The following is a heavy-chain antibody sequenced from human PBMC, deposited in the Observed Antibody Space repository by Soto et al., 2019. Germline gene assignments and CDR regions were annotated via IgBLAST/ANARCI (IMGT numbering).Heavy chain of an antibody. D-gene: IGHD3-10*01. Sequence: PGGSLRLSCAASGFTFRSYAIHRVRQAPGKGLEWVAVISRDGSNKYYVDSVKGRFTISRDNSKDTVYLQMNSLRDEDSAMFYCARSRSGAVADSFDFWGQGTLVTVSS. CDR2: ISRDGSNK. CDR1: GFTFRSYA. J-gene: IGHJ4*02. CDR3: ARSRSGAVADSFDF. V-gene: IGHV3-30*04.